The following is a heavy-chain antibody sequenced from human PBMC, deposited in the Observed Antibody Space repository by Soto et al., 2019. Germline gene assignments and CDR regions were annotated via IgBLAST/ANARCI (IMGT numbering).Heavy chain of an antibody. CDR1: GYTFTSYG. V-gene: IGHV1-18*01. Sequence: QVQLVQSGAEVKKPGASVKVSCKASGYTFTSYGITWVRQAPGQGLEWMGWISAYNGNTNYAQKLQGRVTMTTDTSTSTAYMELRSLRSDDTAVYYGARVRRWDVVVPAAIRGGYNWFDPWGQGTLVTVSS. CDR3: ARVRRWDVVVPAAIRGGYNWFDP. J-gene: IGHJ5*02. D-gene: IGHD2-2*01. CDR2: ISAYNGNT.